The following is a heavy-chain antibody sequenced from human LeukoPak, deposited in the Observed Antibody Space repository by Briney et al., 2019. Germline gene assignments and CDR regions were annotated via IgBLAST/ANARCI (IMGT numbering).Heavy chain of an antibody. V-gene: IGHV3-30*04. J-gene: IGHJ4*02. Sequence: GGSLRLSCAASGFTFSSYAMHWVRQAPGKGLEWVAVISYDGSNKYYADSVKGRFTISRDNSKNTLYLQMNSLRAEDTAVYYCARDSLQWLVFDYFDYWGQGTLVTVSS. CDR1: GFTFSSYA. D-gene: IGHD6-19*01. CDR2: ISYDGSNK. CDR3: ARDSLQWLVFDYFDY.